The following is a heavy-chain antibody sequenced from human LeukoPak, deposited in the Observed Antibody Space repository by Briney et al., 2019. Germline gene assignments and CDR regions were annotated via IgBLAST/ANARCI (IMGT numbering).Heavy chain of an antibody. CDR3: ARDPSYASSWYHYMDV. Sequence: GGSLRLSCAASEFTFVRYAMNWVRQAPGKGLEWVSYISSSSAKIDYAESVKGRFTISRDNSKNSLYLQMDSLRAEDTAVYYCARDPSYASSWYHYMDVLGKGTTVTVSS. J-gene: IGHJ6*03. D-gene: IGHD6-13*01. CDR1: EFTFVRYA. V-gene: IGHV3-48*04. CDR2: ISSSSAKI.